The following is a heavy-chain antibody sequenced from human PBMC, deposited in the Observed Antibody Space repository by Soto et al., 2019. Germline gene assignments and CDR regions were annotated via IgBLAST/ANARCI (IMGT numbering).Heavy chain of an antibody. J-gene: IGHJ4*02. CDR2: IIPILGIT. D-gene: IGHD6-13*01. CDR3: ARGIGEAGKNYFDY. CDR1: GDTFSRYI. Sequence: SVKVSCKASGDTFSRYIITWVRQAPGQGLEWMGRIIPILGITDHAQKFQVRVTITADKSTGTAYMELSSLRSDDTAVYYCARGIGEAGKNYFDYWGQGTLVTVSS. V-gene: IGHV1-69*02.